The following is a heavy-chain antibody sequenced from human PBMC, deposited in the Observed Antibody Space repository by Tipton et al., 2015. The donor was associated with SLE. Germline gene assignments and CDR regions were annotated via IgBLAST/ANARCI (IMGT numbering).Heavy chain of an antibody. CDR1: GGSFSSRIYY. Sequence: TLSLTCTVSGGSFSSRIYYWAWIRQPPGKGLEWIGNIYYNESTYYNPSLKSRVTISADTSKNQFSLKLSSVTAADTAMYYCARATTAISPFDYWGQGTLATVSS. V-gene: IGHV4-39*07. CDR2: IYYNEST. CDR3: ARATTAISPFDY. D-gene: IGHD2-2*02. J-gene: IGHJ4*02.